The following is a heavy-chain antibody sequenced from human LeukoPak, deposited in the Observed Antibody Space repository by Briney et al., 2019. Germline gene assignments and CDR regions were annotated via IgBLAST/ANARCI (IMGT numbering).Heavy chain of an antibody. V-gene: IGHV3-23*01. D-gene: IGHD5-12*01. CDR1: GGSFSGYY. J-gene: IGHJ6*02. CDR3: ARDGYDGHYNYAMDV. CDR2: ISGSGGST. Sequence: ETLSLTCAVYGGSFSGYYWSWIRQPPGKGLEWVSAISGSGGSTYYADSVKGRFTISRDNSKNILFLQMNSLRVEDTAVYYCARDGYDGHYNYAMDVWGQGAAVTVSS.